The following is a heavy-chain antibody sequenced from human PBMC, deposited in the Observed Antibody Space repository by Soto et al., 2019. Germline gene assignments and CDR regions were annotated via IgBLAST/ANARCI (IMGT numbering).Heavy chain of an antibody. V-gene: IGHV4-34*01. J-gene: IGHJ4*02. CDR1: GGSFSGYY. Sequence: PSETLSLTCAVYGGSFSGYYWSWIRQPPGKGLEWIGEINHSGSTNYNPSLKSRVTISVDTSKNQFSLKLSSVTAADTAVYYCARTTYYDYGLGYWGQGTLVTVSS. CDR2: INHSGST. CDR3: ARTTYYDYGLGY. D-gene: IGHD3-16*01.